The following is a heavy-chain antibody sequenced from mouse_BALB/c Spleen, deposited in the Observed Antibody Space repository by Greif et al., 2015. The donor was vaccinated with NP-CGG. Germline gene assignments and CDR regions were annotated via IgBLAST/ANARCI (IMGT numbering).Heavy chain of an antibody. CDR1: GYTFTSYY. CDR3: TRCIYRYDSWFAY. V-gene: IGHV1S81*02. Sequence: QVQLQQPGAELVKPGASVKLSCKASGYTFTSYYMYWVKQRPGQGLEWIGEINPSNGGTNFNEKFKSKATLTVDKSSSTAYMQLSSLTSEDSAVYYCTRCIYRYDSWFAYWGQGTLVTVSA. CDR2: INPSNGGT. D-gene: IGHD2-14*01. J-gene: IGHJ3*01.